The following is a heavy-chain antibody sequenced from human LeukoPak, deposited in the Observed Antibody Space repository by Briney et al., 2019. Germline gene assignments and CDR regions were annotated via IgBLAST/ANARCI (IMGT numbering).Heavy chain of an antibody. CDR3: ARAQGPYGSGSP. V-gene: IGHV3-11*04. J-gene: IGHJ5*02. Sequence: GGSLRLSCAASGFTVSSNYMSWVRQAPGKGLEWVSCISSSGSTIYYADSVKGRFTISRDNAKNSLYLQMNSLRAEDTAVYYCARAQGPYGSGSPWGQGTLVTVSS. D-gene: IGHD3-10*01. CDR1: GFTVSSNY. CDR2: ISSSGSTI.